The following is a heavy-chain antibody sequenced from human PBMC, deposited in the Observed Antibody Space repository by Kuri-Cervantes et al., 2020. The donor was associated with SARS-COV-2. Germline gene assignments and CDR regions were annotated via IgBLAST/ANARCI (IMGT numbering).Heavy chain of an antibody. D-gene: IGHD6-13*01. J-gene: IGHJ2*01. CDR3: ARFRIAATSGNWYFDL. V-gene: IGHV4-39*01. CDR2: IYYSGST. Sequence: GSLRPSCTLSGGSISSSSYYWGWIRQPPGKGLEWIGSIYYSGSTYYNPSLKSRVTISVDTSKNQFSLKLSSVTAADTAVYYCARFRIAATSGNWYFDLWGRGTLVTVSS. CDR1: GGSISSSSYY.